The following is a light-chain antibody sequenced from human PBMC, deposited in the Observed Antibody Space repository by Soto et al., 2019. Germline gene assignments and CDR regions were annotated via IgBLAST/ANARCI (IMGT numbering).Light chain of an antibody. V-gene: IGKV3-15*01. Sequence: EIVLTQSPATLSVSPGERATLSCRASQSVSSNLAWYQQKRGQAPRLLIYGASSRATGIPARFSGSGSGTEFTLSISGLQSEDFAVYYCQQYNSWPITFGQGTRLEIK. CDR2: GAS. CDR1: QSVSSN. J-gene: IGKJ5*01. CDR3: QQYNSWPIT.